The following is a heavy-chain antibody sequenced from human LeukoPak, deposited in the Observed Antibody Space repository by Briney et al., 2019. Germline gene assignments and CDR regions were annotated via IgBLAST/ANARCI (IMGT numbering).Heavy chain of an antibody. D-gene: IGHD3-9*01. CDR1: GDSVSSNSAA. Sequence: SQTLSLTFAISGDSVSSNSAAWNWIRQSPSRGLEWLGRTYYRSKWYNDYAVSVKSRITINPDTSKNQFSLQLNSVTPEDTAVYYCARSVYYDILTGYSQYYFDYWGQGTLVTVSS. CDR3: ARSVYYDILTGYSQYYFDY. CDR2: TYYRSKWYN. V-gene: IGHV6-1*01. J-gene: IGHJ4*02.